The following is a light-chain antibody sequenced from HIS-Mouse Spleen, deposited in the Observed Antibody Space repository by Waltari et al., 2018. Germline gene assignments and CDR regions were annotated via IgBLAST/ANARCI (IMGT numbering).Light chain of an antibody. Sequence: QSALTQPASVSGSPGPSITIPCTGTSSDVGGYNYVSWYQQHPGKAPKLMIYDVSNRPSGVSNRFSGSKSGNTASLTISGLQAEDEADYYCSSYTSSSTLVFGGGTKLTVL. CDR2: DVS. CDR1: SSDVGGYNY. CDR3: SSYTSSSTLV. V-gene: IGLV2-14*03. J-gene: IGLJ3*02.